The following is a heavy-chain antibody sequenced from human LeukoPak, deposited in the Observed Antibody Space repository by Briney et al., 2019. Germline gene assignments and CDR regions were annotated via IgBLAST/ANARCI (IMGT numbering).Heavy chain of an antibody. Sequence: ASVKVSCKASGGTFSSYAISWVRQAPGQGLEWMGGIIPIFGTANYAQKFQGRVTITADESTGTAYMELSSLRSEDTAVYYCARRLGGYEYYFDYWGQGTLVTVSS. J-gene: IGHJ4*02. CDR3: ARRLGGYEYYFDY. V-gene: IGHV1-69*13. CDR2: IIPIFGTA. CDR1: GGTFSSYA. D-gene: IGHD5-12*01.